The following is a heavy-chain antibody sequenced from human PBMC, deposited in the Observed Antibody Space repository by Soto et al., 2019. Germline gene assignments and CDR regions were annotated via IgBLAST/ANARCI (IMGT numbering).Heavy chain of an antibody. J-gene: IGHJ6*02. CDR1: GYTFTSYD. V-gene: IGHV1-8*01. CDR2: MNPNSGNT. CDR3: ASSHYDILTGYYSLPYYYGMDV. D-gene: IGHD3-9*01. Sequence: TSVKFSCKASGYTFTSYDINWVRQATGQGLEWMGWMNPNSGNTGYAQKFQGRVTMTRNTSISTAYMELSSLRSEDTAVYYCASSHYDILTGYYSLPYYYGMDVWGQGTTVTVS.